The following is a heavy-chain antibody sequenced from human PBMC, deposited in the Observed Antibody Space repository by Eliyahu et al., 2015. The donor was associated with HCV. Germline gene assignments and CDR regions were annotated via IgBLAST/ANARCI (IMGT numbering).Heavy chain of an antibody. V-gene: IGHV4-39*01. CDR2: IFFSWAP. J-gene: IGHJ5*02. CDR3: ARPLLIGTALTPWFDP. CDR1: GGSISSSSYY. D-gene: IGHD1-7*01. Sequence: QLQLQESGPGLVKPSETLSLTCTVSGGSISSSSYYWGWIRQPPGKGLEWIGGIFFSWAPHHHPSLKSRVTISVDTSKNRFSLNLRSVTAADTAVYYCARPLLIGTALTPWFDPWGQGTLVIVSS.